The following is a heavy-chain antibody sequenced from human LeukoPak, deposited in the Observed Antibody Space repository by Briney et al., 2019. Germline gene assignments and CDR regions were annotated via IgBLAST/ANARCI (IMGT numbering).Heavy chain of an antibody. CDR3: ARAGPSSSWHQFDY. CDR2: IYSGGST. D-gene: IGHD6-13*01. CDR1: GFTVSRNY. J-gene: IGHJ4*02. V-gene: IGHV3-66*01. Sequence: GGSLRLSCAASGFTVSRNYMSWVRQAPGKGLEWVSVIYSGGSTYYADSVKGRFTISRDNSKNTLYLQMNSPRAEDTAVYYCARAGPSSSWHQFDYWGQGSLVTVSS.